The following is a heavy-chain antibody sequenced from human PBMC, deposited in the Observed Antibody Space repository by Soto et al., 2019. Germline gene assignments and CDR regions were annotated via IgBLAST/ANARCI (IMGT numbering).Heavy chain of an antibody. V-gene: IGHV3-33*01. J-gene: IGHJ2*01. CDR3: ARVILRWYFDL. Sequence: QVQLVESGGGVVQPGRSLRLSCAASGFTLSSYGMHWVRQAPGKGLEWVAVIWYDGSNKYYADSVKGRFTISRDNSKNTLYLQMNSLRAEDTAVYYCARVILRWYFDLWGRGTLVTVSS. CDR2: IWYDGSNK. CDR1: GFTLSSYG.